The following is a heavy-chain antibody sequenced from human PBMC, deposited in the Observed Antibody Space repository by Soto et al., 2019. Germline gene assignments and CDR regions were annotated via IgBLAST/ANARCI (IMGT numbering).Heavy chain of an antibody. CDR2: IIPILGIA. Sequence: SVKVSCKASGGTFSSYTISWVRQAPGQGLEWMGRIIPILGIANYAQKFRGRVTITADKSTSTAYMELSSLRSEDTAVYYCARVIDCGGDCSSAIGFDPWGQGTLVTVSS. V-gene: IGHV1-69*02. CDR3: ARVIDCGGDCSSAIGFDP. CDR1: GGTFSSYT. D-gene: IGHD2-21*01. J-gene: IGHJ5*02.